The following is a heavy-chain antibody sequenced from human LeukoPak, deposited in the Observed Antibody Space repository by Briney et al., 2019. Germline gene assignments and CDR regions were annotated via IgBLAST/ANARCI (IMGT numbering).Heavy chain of an antibody. V-gene: IGHV3-7*01. CDR1: GFNFGAYW. D-gene: IGHD3-3*01. CDR3: ARVGYDFWSGGNWFDP. J-gene: IGHJ5*02. Sequence: GGSLRLSCASSGFNFGAYWMSWVRQAPGKGLEWVANIKQDGSEKYYVDSVKGRFTISRDNAKNSLYLQMNSLRAEDTAVYYCARVGYDFWSGGNWFDPWGQGTLVTVSS. CDR2: IKQDGSEK.